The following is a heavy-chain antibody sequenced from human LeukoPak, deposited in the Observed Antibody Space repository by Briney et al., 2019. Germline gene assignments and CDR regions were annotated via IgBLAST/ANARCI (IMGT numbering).Heavy chain of an antibody. Sequence: SETLSLTCSVSNGSISSDYWSWLRQPPGKGLEWIGNVYYTEYTNYNPSFKSRVTISQDTSKNQFSLKLTSLTAADTAIYYCARDMRRHGDSGYGFDYWGQGIRVTVSS. J-gene: IGHJ4*02. D-gene: IGHD5-12*01. CDR1: NGSISSDY. CDR2: VYYTEYT. CDR3: ARDMRRHGDSGYGFDY. V-gene: IGHV4-59*01.